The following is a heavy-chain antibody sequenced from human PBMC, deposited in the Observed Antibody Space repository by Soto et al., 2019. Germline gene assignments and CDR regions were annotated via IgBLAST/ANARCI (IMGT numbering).Heavy chain of an antibody. V-gene: IGHV4-34*01. CDR3: ARADSSGYYYVDY. J-gene: IGHJ4*02. Sequence: SETLSLTCAVYGGSFSGYYWSWIRQPPGKGLEWIGEINHSGSTNYNPPLKSRVTISVDTSKNQFSLKLSSVTAADTAVYYCARADSSGYYYVDYWGQGTLVTVSS. D-gene: IGHD3-22*01. CDR1: GGSFSGYY. CDR2: INHSGST.